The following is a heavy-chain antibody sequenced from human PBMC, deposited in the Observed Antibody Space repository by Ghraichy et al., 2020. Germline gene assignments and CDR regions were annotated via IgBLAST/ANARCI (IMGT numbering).Heavy chain of an antibody. CDR1: GFTFSNYG. J-gene: IGHJ4*02. Sequence: LSLTCAASGFTFSNYGMHWVRQAPGKGLEWVAVIWYDGSHKYYGDSVKGRFTISRDNSKNALYLQMNSLRADDTAVYYCARDRVEGYYDTSGKDYWGQGTLVTVSS. D-gene: IGHD3-22*01. CDR2: IWYDGSHK. CDR3: ARDRVEGYYDTSGKDY. V-gene: IGHV3-33*01.